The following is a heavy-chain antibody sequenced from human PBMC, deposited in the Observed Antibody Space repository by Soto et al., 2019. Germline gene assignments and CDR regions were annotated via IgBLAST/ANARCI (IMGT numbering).Heavy chain of an antibody. Sequence: QVQLQESGPGLVKPSETLSLTCTVSGGSISSSYWSWIRQPPGKGLEWIGYIYSSGSTNYNPSLKSRVSTSLDTSKQPFSLKLGSVTAADTAVYCCGGFGGVAAGNLEALDFWGQGILVIVSS. CDR2: IYSSGST. CDR1: GGSISSSY. CDR3: GGFGGVAAGNLEALDF. J-gene: IGHJ4*02. D-gene: IGHD3-3*01. V-gene: IGHV4-4*08.